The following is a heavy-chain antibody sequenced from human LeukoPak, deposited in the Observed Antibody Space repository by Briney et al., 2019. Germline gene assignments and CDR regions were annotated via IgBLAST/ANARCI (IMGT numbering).Heavy chain of an antibody. Sequence: GGSLRLSCAASGFTFSDYYMSWIRQAPGRGLEWVSYISSSGSTIYYADSVKGRFTISRDNAKTPLYLQMTSLRAEDTAVYYCARVDDYGDYLVDYWGQGTLVTVSS. CDR3: ARVDDYGDYLVDY. V-gene: IGHV3-11*01. J-gene: IGHJ4*02. D-gene: IGHD4-17*01. CDR1: GFTFSDYY. CDR2: ISSSGSTI.